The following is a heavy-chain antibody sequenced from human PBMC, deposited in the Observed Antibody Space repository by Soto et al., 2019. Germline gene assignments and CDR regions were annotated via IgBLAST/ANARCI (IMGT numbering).Heavy chain of an antibody. CDR2: IDSATGINT. D-gene: IGHD2-21*02. V-gene: IGHV3-23*01. CDR1: GFTFSSYA. CDR3: GSRLTEFYDY. Sequence: GGSLRLSCAASGFTFSSYAMSWVRQAPGKGLEWVSSIDSATGINTYYADSVKGRFTISRDESRSTLYLQMDSLRAEDTAVYYCGSRLTEFYDYWGQGTLVTVSS. J-gene: IGHJ4*02.